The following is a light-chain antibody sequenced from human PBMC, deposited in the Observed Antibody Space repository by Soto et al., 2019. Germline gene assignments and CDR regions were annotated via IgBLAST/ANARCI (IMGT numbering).Light chain of an antibody. CDR1: QDISNY. J-gene: IGKJ1*01. Sequence: DIHMTQSPSSLSASVGDRVNITCPASQDISNYLNWYQQKTGKAPKLLIFAASSLQSGVPSRFSGRRSGPDFTLTISSLQTEDFSTYYCQQSYSSPPTFGQGTKVDI. V-gene: IGKV1-39*01. CDR3: QQSYSSPPT. CDR2: AAS.